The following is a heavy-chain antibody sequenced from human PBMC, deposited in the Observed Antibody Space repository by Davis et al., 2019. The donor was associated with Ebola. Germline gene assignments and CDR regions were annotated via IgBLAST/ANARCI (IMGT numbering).Heavy chain of an antibody. V-gene: IGHV3-11*06. Sequence: GGSLRLSCEASAFSFTDYYMTWIRQAPGKGLEWVSYMSGDHLYTNYADSVRGRFTISRDDAKNSLYLQMTSLRVEDTALYYCARVSRKISTGWYRFDAFDIWGQGTLVTVSS. CDR1: AFSFTDYY. J-gene: IGHJ3*02. CDR3: ARVSRKISTGWYRFDAFDI. CDR2: MSGDHLYT. D-gene: IGHD6-19*01.